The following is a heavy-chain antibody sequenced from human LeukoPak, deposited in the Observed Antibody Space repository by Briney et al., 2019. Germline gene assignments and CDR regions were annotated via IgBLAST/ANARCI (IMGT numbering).Heavy chain of an antibody. Sequence: GSLRLSCAASGFTFSSYWMSWVRQAPGKGLEWIGEINHSGSTNYNPSLKSRVTISVDTSKNQFSLKLSSVTAADTAVYYCVSGLDTALFDYWGQGTLVTVSS. CDR2: INHSGST. D-gene: IGHD5-18*01. CDR1: GFTFSSYW. V-gene: IGHV4-34*08. J-gene: IGHJ4*02. CDR3: VSGLDTALFDY.